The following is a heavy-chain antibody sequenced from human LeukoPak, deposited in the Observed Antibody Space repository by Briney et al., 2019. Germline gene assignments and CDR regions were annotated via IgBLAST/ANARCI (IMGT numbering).Heavy chain of an antibody. D-gene: IGHD3-10*01. J-gene: IGHJ6*03. CDR1: GFTFDDYG. Sequence: PGRSLRLSCAASGFTFDDYGMHWVRQAPGKGLEWVSGISWNSGTVVYADSVRGRFTISRDNAKNSLYLQMNSLRAEDMALYYCAKEAVRGVSPYYYYYMDVWGKGTTVTVSS. V-gene: IGHV3-9*03. CDR2: ISWNSGTV. CDR3: AKEAVRGVSPYYYYYMDV.